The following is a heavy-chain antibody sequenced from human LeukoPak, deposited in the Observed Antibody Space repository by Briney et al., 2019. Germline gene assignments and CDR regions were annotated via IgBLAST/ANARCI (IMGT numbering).Heavy chain of an antibody. J-gene: IGHJ4*02. D-gene: IGHD3-10*01. CDR1: GFTFSSYE. V-gene: IGHV3-48*03. CDR3: ARERNGVFDY. CDR2: IRGSGDNI. Sequence: GGSLRLSCAASGFTFSSYEMNWVRQAPGKGLGWVSYIRGSGDNIYYADSVKGRFTIPRDNAKNSLYLQMTTLRAEDTALYYCARERNGVFDYWGQGTLVTVSS.